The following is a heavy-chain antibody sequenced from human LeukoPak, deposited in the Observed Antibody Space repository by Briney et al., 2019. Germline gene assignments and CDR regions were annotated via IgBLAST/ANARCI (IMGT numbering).Heavy chain of an antibody. V-gene: IGHV3-30*02. CDR1: GFTFSTYG. Sequence: GRSLRLSCAASGFTFSTYGMHWVRQAPGKGLEWVAFIRFDGTNKYYADSVKGRFAISRDSSKNTLYLQMTSLRAEDTAVYYCAKGYCSGSCYNGLDYWGQGTLVTVSS. CDR2: IRFDGTNK. CDR3: AKGYCSGSCYNGLDY. J-gene: IGHJ4*02. D-gene: IGHD2-15*01.